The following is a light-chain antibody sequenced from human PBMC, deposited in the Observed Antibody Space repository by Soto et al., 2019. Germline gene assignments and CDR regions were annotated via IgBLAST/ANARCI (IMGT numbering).Light chain of an antibody. CDR3: SSYTSSSTLYV. J-gene: IGLJ1*01. Sequence: QSALTQPASVSGSPGQSITIPCTGTSSVVGNYNYVSCCEQHPGKASKLMICEVTKQPSGVSNRLSGSKSGDTASLTISWLQAEDEADYFCSSYTSSSTLYVFGTGTKVTVL. V-gene: IGLV2-14*01. CDR1: SSVVGNYNY. CDR2: EVT.